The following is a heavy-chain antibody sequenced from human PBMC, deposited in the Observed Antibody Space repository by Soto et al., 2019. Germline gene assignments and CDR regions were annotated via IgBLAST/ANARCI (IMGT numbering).Heavy chain of an antibody. V-gene: IGHV3-21*01. CDR2: ISSSSSYI. D-gene: IGHD6-13*01. CDR3: AREPEQQLADAFDI. CDR1: GFTFSSYS. J-gene: IGHJ3*02. Sequence: GGSLRLSCAASGFTFSSYSMNWVRQAPGKGLEWVSSISSSSSYIYYADSVKGRFTISRDNAKNSLYLQMNSLRAEDTAVYYCAREPEQQLADAFDIWGQGTMVTVSS.